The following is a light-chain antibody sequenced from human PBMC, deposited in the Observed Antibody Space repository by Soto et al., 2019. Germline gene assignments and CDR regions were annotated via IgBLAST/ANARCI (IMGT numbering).Light chain of an antibody. CDR2: DGT. CDR1: SNDFGTYYF. V-gene: IGLV2-23*01. CDR3: CSYATYNMI. J-gene: IGLJ7*01. Sequence: QSALTQPASVSGSPGQSITISCTRTSNDFGTYYFVSWYQQHPDKAPKLIIYDGTERPSGVSNRFSGSKSGNTASLTISGLQAEDEAHYYCCSYATYNMILGGGTQLTVL.